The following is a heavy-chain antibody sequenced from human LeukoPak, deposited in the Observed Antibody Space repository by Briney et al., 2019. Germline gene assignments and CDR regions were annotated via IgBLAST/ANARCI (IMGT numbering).Heavy chain of an antibody. CDR3: ARARYSSGWYSSWYFDL. Sequence: RLGGTLRLSCAASGFTFSSYGMSWVRQAPGKGLEWVSAISGSGGSTYYADSVKGRFTISRDNSKNTLYLQMNSLRAEDTAVYYCARARYSSGWYSSWYFDLWGRGTLVTVSS. CDR2: ISGSGGST. CDR1: GFTFSSYG. D-gene: IGHD6-19*01. V-gene: IGHV3-23*01. J-gene: IGHJ2*01.